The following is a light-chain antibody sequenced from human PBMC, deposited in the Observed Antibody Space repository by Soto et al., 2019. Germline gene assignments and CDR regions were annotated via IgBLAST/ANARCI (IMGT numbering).Light chain of an antibody. CDR2: GAS. CDR1: QSVSSN. Sequence: EIVMTQSPATLSVSPGERATLSCRASQSVSSNFAWYQQKPGQAPRLLIYGASTRATGIPARFSGSGSGTEFTLTISSLQSEDFAVYFCQQYNNWPLALTFGGGNKVEIK. J-gene: IGKJ4*01. CDR3: QQYNNWPLALT. V-gene: IGKV3-15*01.